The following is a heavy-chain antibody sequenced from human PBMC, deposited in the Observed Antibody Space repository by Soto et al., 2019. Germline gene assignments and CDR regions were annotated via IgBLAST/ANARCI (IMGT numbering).Heavy chain of an antibody. CDR2: IKTDGSYT. D-gene: IGHD6-6*01. CDR3: ARPRSKSSSGFDL. Sequence: EDQLVESGGGLVQPGGSLRLSCAASGFTFRNHWMHWVRQATGQGPEGVSRIKTDGSYTDYADSVKGRFTISRDNAGNTLYLQMNSLTFEYTAMYYCARPRSKSSSGFDLWGQGTMVTVSS. CDR1: GFTFRNHW. J-gene: IGHJ3*01. V-gene: IGHV3-74*01.